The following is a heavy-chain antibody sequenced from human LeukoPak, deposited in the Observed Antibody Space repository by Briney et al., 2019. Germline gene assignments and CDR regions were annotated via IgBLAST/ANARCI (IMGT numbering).Heavy chain of an antibody. CDR3: ARVLPDCSGGSCYPR. CDR1: GFTFSDYY. V-gene: IGHV3-11*01. J-gene: IGHJ4*02. D-gene: IGHD2-15*01. Sequence: GGSLRLSCAASGFTFSDYYMSWIRQAPGKGLEWVSYISSSGRTIYYADSVKGRFTISRDNAKNSLFLQMNSLRAEDTAVYYCARVLPDCSGGSCYPRWGQGTLVTVSS. CDR2: ISSSGRTI.